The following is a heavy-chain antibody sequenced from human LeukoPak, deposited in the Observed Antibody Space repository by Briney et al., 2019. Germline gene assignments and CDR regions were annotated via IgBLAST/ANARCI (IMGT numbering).Heavy chain of an antibody. V-gene: IGHV3-7*01. Sequence: GGSLRLSCAAFGFTFSSYWMAWVRQAPGKGLEWVAKINGDESPRHQADSVKGRFTISRDNTRNSLYLQMTNLRGDDTAVYYCARDVVGSLDYWGQGTLVTVSS. CDR1: GFTFSSYW. CDR2: INGDESPR. J-gene: IGHJ4*02. D-gene: IGHD1-26*01. CDR3: ARDVVGSLDY.